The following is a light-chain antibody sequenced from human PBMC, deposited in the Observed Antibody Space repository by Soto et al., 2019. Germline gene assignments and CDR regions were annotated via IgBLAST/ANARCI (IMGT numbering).Light chain of an antibody. CDR2: GVS. CDR3: QQYGNSGVT. CDR1: QSVNSNY. J-gene: IGKJ3*01. V-gene: IGKV3-20*01. Sequence: EIVLTQSHGTLSLSPGECATLSCRGSQSVNSNYLAWHQQKPGQANRLLIYGVSSRATGIPDRFSGSGSGTDFTLTISRLEPEEFAVYYCQQYGNSGVTVGPGTKVDIK.